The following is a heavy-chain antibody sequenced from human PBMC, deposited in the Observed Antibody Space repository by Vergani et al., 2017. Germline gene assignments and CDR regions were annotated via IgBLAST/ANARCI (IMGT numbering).Heavy chain of an antibody. CDR2: INPSGGST. Sequence: QVQLVQSGAEVKKPGASVKVSCKASGYTFTSYYMHWVRQAPGQGLEWMGIINPSGGSTSYAQKLQGRVTITRDTSTSTVYMELSSLRSEDTAVYYCARXKIFYDILTGYTTNIYYYYGMDVWGQGTTVTVSS. V-gene: IGHV1-46*01. J-gene: IGHJ6*02. CDR3: ARXKIFYDILTGYTTNIYYYYGMDV. CDR1: GYTFTSYY. D-gene: IGHD3-9*01.